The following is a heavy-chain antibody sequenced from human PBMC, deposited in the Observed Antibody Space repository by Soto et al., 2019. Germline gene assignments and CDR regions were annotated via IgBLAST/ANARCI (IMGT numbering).Heavy chain of an antibody. D-gene: IGHD2-21*01. V-gene: IGHV1-46*01. CDR3: ARADAYCGGECYFYYYYGMDV. J-gene: IGHJ6*02. CDR1: GYTFTSYY. CDR2: INPSGGST. Sequence: QVQPVQSGAEVKKPGASVKVSCKASGYTFTSYYIHWVRQAPGQGLEWMGIINPSGGSTSYAQMFQGRVTMTRDTSTSTVSMELSSLRSEDTAVYYCARADAYCGGECYFYYYYGMDVWGQGTTVTVSS.